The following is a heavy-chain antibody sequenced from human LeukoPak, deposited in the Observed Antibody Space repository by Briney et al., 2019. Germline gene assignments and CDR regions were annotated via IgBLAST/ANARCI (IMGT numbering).Heavy chain of an antibody. V-gene: IGHV3-53*01. CDR1: GFTVSSSY. CDR2: ISSGGNT. J-gene: IGHJ4*02. Sequence: GGSLPLSRAASGFTVSSSYMTWVRQAPGKGLEWVSFISSGGNTHYADSVKGRFTISRDNSNNTLYLQMNSLRAEDTAVYYCARGLPAAATTFDYWGQGTLVTVSS. CDR3: ARGLPAAATTFDY. D-gene: IGHD6-13*01.